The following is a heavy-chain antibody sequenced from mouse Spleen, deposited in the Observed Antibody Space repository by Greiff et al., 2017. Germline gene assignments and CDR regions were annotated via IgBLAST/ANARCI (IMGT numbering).Heavy chain of an antibody. D-gene: IGHD1-1*01. J-gene: IGHJ1*03. CDR1: GYSFTGYF. CDR3: APLYYYYGSGWYFDV. Sequence: VQLQQSGPELVKPGDSVKISCKASGYSFTGYFMNWVMQSHGKSLEWIGRINPYNGDTFYNQKFKGKATLTVDKSSSTAHMELRSLTSEDSAVYYCAPLYYYYGSGWYFDVWGTGTTVTVSS. CDR2: INPYNGDT. V-gene: IGHV1-20*01.